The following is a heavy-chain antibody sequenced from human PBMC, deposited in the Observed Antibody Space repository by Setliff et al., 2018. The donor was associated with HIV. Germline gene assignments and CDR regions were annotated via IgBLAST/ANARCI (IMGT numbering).Heavy chain of an antibody. J-gene: IGHJ4*02. D-gene: IGHD3-3*01. V-gene: IGHV4-61*09. CDR2: IHTSGST. CDR3: TRGVNFDY. Sequence: SETLSLTCTVSGDSISSGSYYWSWIRRPAGEGLEWIGQIHTSGSTHYNPSLTSRVTISVDTSRNQFSLKLTSVTAADTAIYYCTRGVNFDYWGQGTQVTVSS. CDR1: GDSISSGSYY.